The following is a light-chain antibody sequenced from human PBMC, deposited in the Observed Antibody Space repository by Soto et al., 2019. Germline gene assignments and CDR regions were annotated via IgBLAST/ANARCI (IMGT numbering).Light chain of an antibody. CDR2: TVS. CDR3: MQRIEFPLN. J-gene: IGKJ4*01. V-gene: IGKV2-40*01. Sequence: DIVMTQTPLSLTVTPGEPASISCRSSQSLLDSDDGNTYLDWYLQKPGQSPQLLIYTVSYRASGVPERFRGSGYGTDFTLKISRGEAEDVGIYYCMQRIEFPLNFGGGTKVEIK. CDR1: QSLLDSDDGNTY.